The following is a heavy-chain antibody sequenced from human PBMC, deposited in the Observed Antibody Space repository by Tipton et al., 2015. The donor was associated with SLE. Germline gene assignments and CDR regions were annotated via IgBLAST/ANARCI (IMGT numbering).Heavy chain of an antibody. CDR3: TRHRLGGADSFDY. D-gene: IGHD3-10*01. Sequence: TLSLTCTVSGGSVSNGNYYWAWIRQPPGKGLDWIGNIYYSGSTNYNPSLKSRVTISVDTSKNQFSLKLSSVTAADTAVYYCTRHRLGGADSFDYWSQGTLVTVSS. V-gene: IGHV4-39*07. CDR2: IYYSGST. CDR1: GGSVSNGNYY. J-gene: IGHJ4*02.